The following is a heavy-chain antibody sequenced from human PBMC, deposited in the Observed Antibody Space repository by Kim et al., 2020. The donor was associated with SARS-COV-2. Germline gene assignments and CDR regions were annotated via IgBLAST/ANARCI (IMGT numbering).Heavy chain of an antibody. D-gene: IGHD1-26*01. CDR3: ATGGSDYVVDY. J-gene: IGHJ4*02. Sequence: TSYAQKFQGRVTMARDTSTSTDYVGLSSLRSEDTAVYYCATGGSDYVVDYWGQGTLVTVSS. CDR2: T. V-gene: IGHV1-46*01.